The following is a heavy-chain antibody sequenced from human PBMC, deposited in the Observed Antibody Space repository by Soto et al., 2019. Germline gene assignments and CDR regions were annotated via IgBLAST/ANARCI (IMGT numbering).Heavy chain of an antibody. CDR3: ARDRDDYASGNYYNPIDF. Sequence: QVQLVQSGAEVKKPGSSVKVSCKASGGIFSTYAISWLRQAPGQGLEWMGGIIPLFGTPNYAQRLQGRVTITADEATSTAYMELSRLRSDDTAVYYCARDRDDYASGNYYNPIDFWCQVTLVTVSS. J-gene: IGHJ4*02. CDR2: IIPLFGTP. CDR1: GGIFSTYA. V-gene: IGHV1-69*01. D-gene: IGHD3-10*01.